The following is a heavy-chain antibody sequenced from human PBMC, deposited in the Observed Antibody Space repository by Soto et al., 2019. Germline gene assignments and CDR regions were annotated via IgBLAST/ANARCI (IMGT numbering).Heavy chain of an antibody. CDR1: GYTFTSYG. CDR3: AREGYYSGSGTYSPPRYYGMDV. D-gene: IGHD3-10*01. J-gene: IGHJ6*02. CDR2: ISAYNGNT. Sequence: ASVKVSCKASGYTFTSYGISWVRQAPGQGLEWMGWISAYNGNTNYAQKLQGRLIMTTDRSTRIAYVELRSLTSDDTAVYFCAREGYYSGSGTYSPPRYYGMDVWGQGTTVTVSS. V-gene: IGHV1-18*01.